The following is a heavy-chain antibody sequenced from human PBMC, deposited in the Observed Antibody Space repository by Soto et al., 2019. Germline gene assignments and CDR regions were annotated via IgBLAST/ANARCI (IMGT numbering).Heavy chain of an antibody. CDR1: GGSISSGDYY. CDR3: ARWGDEQLVRSWFDP. J-gene: IGHJ5*02. Sequence: QVQLQESGPGLVKPSQTLSLTCTVSGGSISSGDYYWSWIRQPPGKGLEWIGYIYYSGSTYYNPSLKRRVTISVDTSKNQFSLKLSSVTAADTAVYYCARWGDEQLVRSWFDPWGQGTLVTVSS. CDR2: IYYSGST. D-gene: IGHD6-6*01. V-gene: IGHV4-30-4*01.